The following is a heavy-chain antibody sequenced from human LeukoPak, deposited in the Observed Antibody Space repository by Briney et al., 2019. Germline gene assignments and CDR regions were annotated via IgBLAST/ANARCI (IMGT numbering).Heavy chain of an antibody. J-gene: IGHJ4*02. Sequence: PGGSLRLSCAASGFTFSSYAMHWVRQAPGKGLEWVAVISYDGSNKYYADSVKGRFTISRDNSKNTLYLQMNSLRAEDTAVYYCARGPTTADNFDYWGQGTLVTVSS. CDR3: ARGPTTADNFDY. CDR1: GFTFSSYA. D-gene: IGHD4-17*01. V-gene: IGHV3-30-3*01. CDR2: ISYDGSNK.